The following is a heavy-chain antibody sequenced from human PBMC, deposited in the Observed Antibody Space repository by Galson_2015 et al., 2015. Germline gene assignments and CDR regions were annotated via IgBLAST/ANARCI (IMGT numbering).Heavy chain of an antibody. J-gene: IGHJ4*02. CDR2: ISYDGSTK. D-gene: IGHD1-14*01. V-gene: IGHV3-30*04. CDR3: AKDSVTTLDY. CDR1: GFTFSSYA. Sequence: SLRLSCAASGFTFSSYAMHWVRQAPGKGLEWVAVISYDGSTKYYADSVKGRFTISRDNSKNTLYLQMNSLRAGDTAVYYCAKDSVTTLDYWGQGTLVTVSS.